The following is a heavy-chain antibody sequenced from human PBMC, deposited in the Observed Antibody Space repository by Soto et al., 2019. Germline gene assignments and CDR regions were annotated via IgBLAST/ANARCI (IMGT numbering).Heavy chain of an antibody. V-gene: IGHV3-23*01. CDR3: AKMYPPSFPTGYCSSTSCYDYYFDY. Sequence: EGSLRLSCAAAGFTFSSYAMSWVRQAPGKGLEWVSAISGSGGSTYYADSVKGRFTISRDNSKNTLYLQMNSLRAEDTAVYYCAKMYPPSFPTGYCSSTSCYDYYFDYWGQGTMGTVSS. D-gene: IGHD2-2*01. J-gene: IGHJ4*02. CDR2: ISGSGGST. CDR1: GFTFSSYA.